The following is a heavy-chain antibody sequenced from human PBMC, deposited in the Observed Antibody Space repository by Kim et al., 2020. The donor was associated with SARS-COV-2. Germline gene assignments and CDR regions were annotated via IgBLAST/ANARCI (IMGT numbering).Heavy chain of an antibody. D-gene: IGHD3-16*01. CDR1: GGSFSGYY. CDR3: ARGFFRGRSLGPHY. V-gene: IGHV4-34*01. CDR2: INHSGST. Sequence: SETLSLTCAVYGGSFSGYYWSWIRQPPGKGLEWIGEINHSGSTNYNPSLKSRVTISVDTSKNQFSLKLSSVTAADTAVYYCARGFFRGRSLGPHYWGQGTLVTVSS. J-gene: IGHJ4*02.